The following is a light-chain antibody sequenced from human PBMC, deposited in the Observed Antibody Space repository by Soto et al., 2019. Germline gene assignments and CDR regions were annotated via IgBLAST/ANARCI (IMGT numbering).Light chain of an antibody. Sequence: DIVLTQSSGPLSLSPGERATLSCRASQSVSSSYLAWYQQKPGQAPRILIYGASSRATGIPDRFSGSGSGTDFTLTISRLEPEDFAVYYCQQYGSSITLGQGTRLEIK. CDR1: QSVSSSY. V-gene: IGKV3-20*01. CDR3: QQYGSSIT. CDR2: GAS. J-gene: IGKJ5*01.